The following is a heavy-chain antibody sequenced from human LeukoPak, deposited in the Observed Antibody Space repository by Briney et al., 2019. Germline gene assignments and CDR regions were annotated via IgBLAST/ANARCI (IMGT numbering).Heavy chain of an antibody. D-gene: IGHD1-26*01. V-gene: IGHV3-30-3*01. CDR1: GFTFSSYA. CDR3: ARDQSSGSYYFDY. CDR2: ISYDGSNK. Sequence: PGGSLRLSCAASGFTFSSYAMHWVRQAPGKGLEWVAVISYDGSNKYYADSVKGRFTISRDNSKNTLYLQMNSLRAEDTAVYYCARDQSSGSYYFDYWGQGTLVTVSS. J-gene: IGHJ4*02.